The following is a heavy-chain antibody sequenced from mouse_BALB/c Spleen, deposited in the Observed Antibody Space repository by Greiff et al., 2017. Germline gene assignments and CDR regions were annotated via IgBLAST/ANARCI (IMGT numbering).Heavy chain of an antibody. CDR1: GFTFSSYA. Sequence: EVHLVESGGGLVKPGGSLKLSCAASGFTFSSYAMSWVRQTPEKRLEWVASISSGGSTYYPDSVKGRFTISRDNARNILYLQMSSLRSEDTAMYYCARAYYRYDGGPWFAYWGQGTLVTVSA. D-gene: IGHD2-14*01. V-gene: IGHV5-6-5*01. CDR3: ARAYYRYDGGPWFAY. J-gene: IGHJ3*01. CDR2: ISSGGST.